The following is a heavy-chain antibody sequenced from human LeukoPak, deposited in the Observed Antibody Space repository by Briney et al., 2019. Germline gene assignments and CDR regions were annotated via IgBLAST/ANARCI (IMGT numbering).Heavy chain of an antibody. D-gene: IGHD6-19*01. CDR2: IYYSGST. J-gene: IGHJ6*03. Sequence: SETLSLTCTVSGGSISSYYWSWIRQPPGEGLEWIGYIYYSGSTNYNPSLKSRVTISVDTSKNQFSLKLSSVTAADTAVYYCARADSRGWDYMDVWGKGTTVTVSS. V-gene: IGHV4-59*01. CDR3: ARADSRGWDYMDV. CDR1: GGSISSYY.